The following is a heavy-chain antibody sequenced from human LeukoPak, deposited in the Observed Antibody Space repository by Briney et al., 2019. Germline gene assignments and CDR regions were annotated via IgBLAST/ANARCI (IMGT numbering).Heavy chain of an antibody. CDR3: ARVVRGYCSSTSCYEGDYYYYMDV. Sequence: PGGSLRLSCAASGFTVSSNYMSWVRQAPGKGLEWVSVIYSGGSTYYADFVKGRFTISRDNSKNTLYLQMNSLRAEDTAVYYCARVVRGYCSSTSCYEGDYYYYMDVWGKGTTVTISS. CDR2: IYSGGST. CDR1: GFTVSSNY. V-gene: IGHV3-53*01. D-gene: IGHD2-2*01. J-gene: IGHJ6*03.